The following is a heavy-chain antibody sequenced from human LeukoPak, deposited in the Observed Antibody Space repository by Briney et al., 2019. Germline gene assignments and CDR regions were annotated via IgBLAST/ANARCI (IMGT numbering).Heavy chain of an antibody. Sequence: SETLSLTCAGYGGSFSGYYWSWIRQPPGKGLEWIGEINHSGSTNYNPSLKSRVTISVDTSKNQFSLKLSSVTAADTAVYYCARGFSTPSLDYDSSVVDYWGQGTLVTVSS. CDR1: GGSFSGYY. CDR2: INHSGST. V-gene: IGHV4-34*01. J-gene: IGHJ4*02. D-gene: IGHD3-22*01. CDR3: ARGFSTPSLDYDSSVVDY.